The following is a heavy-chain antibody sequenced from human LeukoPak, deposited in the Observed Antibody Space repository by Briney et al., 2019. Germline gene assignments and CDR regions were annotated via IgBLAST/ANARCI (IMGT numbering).Heavy chain of an antibody. Sequence: SETLSLTCTVSGGSISSSSYYWGWIRQPPGKGLEWIGSIYYSGSTYYNPSLKSRVTISVDTSKNQFSLKLSSVTAADTAVYYCARDRSSSWFPSHYFAYWGQGTLVTGSS. CDR2: IYYSGST. D-gene: IGHD6-13*01. V-gene: IGHV4-39*07. J-gene: IGHJ4*02. CDR1: GGSISSSSYY. CDR3: ARDRSSSWFPSHYFAY.